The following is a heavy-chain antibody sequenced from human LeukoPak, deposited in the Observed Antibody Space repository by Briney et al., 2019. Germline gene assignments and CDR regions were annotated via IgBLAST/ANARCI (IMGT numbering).Heavy chain of an antibody. Sequence: SETLSLTCTVSGGSVSTDDYYWRWIRQPPGKGLEWIGYIHDSGSTNYNPSLKSRVTISVDTSKNQFSLRLSSVSAADAAVYHCARDLVNWGQGTLVTVSS. J-gene: IGHJ4*02. CDR3: ARDLVN. D-gene: IGHD2-21*01. V-gene: IGHV4-61*08. CDR1: GGSVSTDDYY. CDR2: IHDSGST.